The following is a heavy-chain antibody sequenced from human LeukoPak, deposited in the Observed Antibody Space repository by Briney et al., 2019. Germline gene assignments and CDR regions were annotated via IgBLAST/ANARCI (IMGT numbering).Heavy chain of an antibody. V-gene: IGHV3-74*01. D-gene: IGHD6-13*01. J-gene: IGHJ3*01. CDR3: ARDQYSSTWYRGAFDV. CDR2: IESDGTST. Sequence: TGGSLRLSCADSGFTFTTSWMHWFRQAPGKGLVWVSRIESDGTSTTYADSVKGRFTISRDNAKNTLYLQMNSLRAEDTAVYYCARDQYSSTWYRGAFDVWGQGTMVSVSS. CDR1: GFTFTTSW.